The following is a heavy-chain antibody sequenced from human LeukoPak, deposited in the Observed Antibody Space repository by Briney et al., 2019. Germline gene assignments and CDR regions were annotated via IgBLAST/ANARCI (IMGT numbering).Heavy chain of an antibody. CDR1: GGSFSGYY. V-gene: IGHV4-34*01. J-gene: IGHJ6*02. D-gene: IGHD6-6*01. CDR3: ARDHSSSSLLRYYYGMDV. CDR2: INHSGST. Sequence: SETLSLTCAVYGGSFSGYYWSWIRQPPGKGLEWIGEINHSGSTNYNPSLKSRVTISVDTSKNQFSLKLSSVTAADTAVYYCARDHSSSSLLRYYYGMDVWGQGTTVTVSS.